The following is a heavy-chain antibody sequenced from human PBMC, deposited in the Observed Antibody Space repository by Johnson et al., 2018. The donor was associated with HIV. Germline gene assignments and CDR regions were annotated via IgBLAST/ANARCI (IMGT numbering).Heavy chain of an antibody. J-gene: IGHJ3*02. D-gene: IGHD7-27*01. CDR1: GFTFSSYA. CDR2: ISSNGGST. Sequence: VQLVESGGGLVQPGGSLRLSCAASGFTFSSYAMHWVRQAPGKGLEYVSGISSNGGSTYYANSVKGRFTISRDNSKNTLYLQMNSLRAEDTAVYYCARAIGNWDAFDIWGQGTMVTVSS. CDR3: ARAIGNWDAFDI. V-gene: IGHV3-64*01.